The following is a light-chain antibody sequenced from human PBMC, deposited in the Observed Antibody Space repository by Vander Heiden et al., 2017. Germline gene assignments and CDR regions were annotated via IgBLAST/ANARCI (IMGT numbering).Light chain of an antibody. CDR3: QQRSNWLYT. J-gene: IGKJ2*01. CDR1: QRVTSY. Sequence: EIALTQPPATLSLSPGERATLSCRASQRVTSYLAWYQQKAGQAPRLLIYDASNRATGIPARFSGSGSGTDFTLTISSLEPEDFAVYYCQQRSNWLYTFGPGTKLEIK. V-gene: IGKV3-11*01. CDR2: DAS.